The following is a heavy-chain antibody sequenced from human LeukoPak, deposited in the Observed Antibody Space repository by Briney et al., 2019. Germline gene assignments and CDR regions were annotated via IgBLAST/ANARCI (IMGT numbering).Heavy chain of an antibody. CDR1: GFTFGSYA. CDR2: VSSSGGST. V-gene: IGHV3-23*01. J-gene: IGHJ6*03. D-gene: IGHD3-16*01. CDR3: AKDPAIMSYYYYYMDV. Sequence: PGGSLRLSCAASGFTFGSYAMSWVRQAPGKGLEWVSIVSSSGGSTYYADSVEGRFTISRDNSKNTLYLQMNSLRAEDTAVYYCAKDPAIMSYYYYYMDVWGKGTTVTVSS.